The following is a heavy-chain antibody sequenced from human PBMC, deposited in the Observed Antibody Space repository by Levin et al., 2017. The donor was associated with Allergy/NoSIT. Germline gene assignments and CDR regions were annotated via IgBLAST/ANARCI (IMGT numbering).Heavy chain of an antibody. V-gene: IGHV3-7*01. CDR1: GFTFSSFW. J-gene: IGHJ4*02. CDR2: IKYDGSEK. CDR3: VSSPYRSRFFDF. Sequence: PGGSLRLSCAASGFTFSSFWMNWVRQAPGKGLEWVANIKYDGSEKFFVDSVKGRFTISRDNAKNSLYLQMNSLRVDDTAVYYCVSSPYRSRFFDFWGQGTLLTVSS.